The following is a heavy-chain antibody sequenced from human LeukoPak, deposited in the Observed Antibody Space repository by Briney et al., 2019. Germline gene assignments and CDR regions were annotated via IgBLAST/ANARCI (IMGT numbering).Heavy chain of an antibody. CDR3: ARDSTLDDAFDI. Sequence: SETLSLTCTVSGGSISSYYWSWIRQPPGKGLEWIGYIYYSGSTNYNPSLKSRVTISVGTSKNQFSLKLSSVTAADTAVYYCARDSTLDDAFDIWGQGTMVTVSS. J-gene: IGHJ3*02. CDR2: IYYSGST. V-gene: IGHV4-59*01. CDR1: GGSISSYY. D-gene: IGHD2/OR15-2a*01.